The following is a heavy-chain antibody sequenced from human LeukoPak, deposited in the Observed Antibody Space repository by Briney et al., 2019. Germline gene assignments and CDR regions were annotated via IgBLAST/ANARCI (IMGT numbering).Heavy chain of an antibody. CDR2: LSPEGSDK. Sequence: GGSLRLSCAASGFSFRTYWMTWVRQAPGEGLEWVANLSPEGSDKFYVDSVKGRFTIFRDNAKSSVYLQVSSLRVEDTAVYYCARDAYTSASDSWGQGTLVSVSS. CDR1: GFSFRTYW. V-gene: IGHV3-7*01. J-gene: IGHJ5*01. D-gene: IGHD3-16*01. CDR3: ARDAYTSASDS.